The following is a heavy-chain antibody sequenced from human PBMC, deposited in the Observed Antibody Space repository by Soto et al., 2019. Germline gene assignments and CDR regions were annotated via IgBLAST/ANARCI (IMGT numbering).Heavy chain of an antibody. CDR2: ISYDGSNK. J-gene: IGHJ4*02. V-gene: IGHV3-30*18. CDR3: AKDGLGWFDY. CDR1: GFTFSNYG. Sequence: GGSLRLSCAASGFTFSNYGMHWVRQAPGKGLEWVAVISYDGSNKYYADSVKGRFTISRDNSKNTLYLQMNSLRAEDTAVYYCAKDGLGWFDYWGQGTLVTVSS. D-gene: IGHD2-21*01.